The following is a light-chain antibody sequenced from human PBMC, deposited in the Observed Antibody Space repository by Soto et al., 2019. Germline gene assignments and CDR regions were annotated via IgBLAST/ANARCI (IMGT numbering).Light chain of an antibody. J-gene: IGKJ1*01. V-gene: IGKV1-39*01. Sequence: DIQMTQSPSSQSASVGDRVSITCQASQSVNNYINWYQQKPGKAPKLLIYDASTLQSGVPSRFSGSGSGTDFTLTINSLQPDDYAIYHCQQSYSTRTWTFGQGTKVDIK. CDR1: QSVNNY. CDR3: QQSYSTRTWT. CDR2: DAS.